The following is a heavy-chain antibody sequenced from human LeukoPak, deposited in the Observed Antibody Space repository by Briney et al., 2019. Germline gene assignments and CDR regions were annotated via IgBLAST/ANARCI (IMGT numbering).Heavy chain of an antibody. CDR1: GSTFSSYD. CDR3: ARGPYGTGSHFDF. J-gene: IGHJ4*02. Sequence: SSVKVSCKPSGSTFSSYDINWVRQAPGQGLEWMGWMNPNSGDTGYTQRFQGRVTMTRDTSISTAYMELSSLRSEDTAVYYCARGPYGTGSHFDFWGQGTLVTVSS. CDR2: MNPNSGDT. D-gene: IGHD3-10*01. V-gene: IGHV1-8*02.